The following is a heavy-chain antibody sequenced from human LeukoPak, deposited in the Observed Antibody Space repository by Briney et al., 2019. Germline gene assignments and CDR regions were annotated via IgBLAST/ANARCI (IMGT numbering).Heavy chain of an antibody. V-gene: IGHV3-11*01. CDR3: ARKYYYDSSGYY. CDR2: ISSSGSTI. D-gene: IGHD3-22*01. Sequence: GGSLRLSCAASGFTFSDYYMSWIRQAPGKGLERVSYISSSGSTIYYADSVKGRFTVSRDNAKNSLYLQMNSLRAEDTAVYYCARKYYYDSSGYYWGQGTLVTVSS. CDR1: GFTFSDYY. J-gene: IGHJ4*02.